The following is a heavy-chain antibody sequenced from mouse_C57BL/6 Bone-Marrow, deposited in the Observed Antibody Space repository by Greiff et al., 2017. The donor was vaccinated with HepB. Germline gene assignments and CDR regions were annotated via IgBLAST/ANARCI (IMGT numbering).Heavy chain of an antibody. Sequence: EVQGVESGGGLVQPGGSMKLSCAASGFTFSDAWMDWVRQSPEKGLEWVAEIRNKANNHATYYAESVKGRFTISRDDSKSSVYLQMNSLRAEDTGIYYCTPLKEAWFAYWGQGTLVTVSA. CDR2: IRNKANNHAT. CDR1: GFTFSDAW. CDR3: TPLKEAWFAY. V-gene: IGHV6-6*01. D-gene: IGHD1-3*01. J-gene: IGHJ3*01.